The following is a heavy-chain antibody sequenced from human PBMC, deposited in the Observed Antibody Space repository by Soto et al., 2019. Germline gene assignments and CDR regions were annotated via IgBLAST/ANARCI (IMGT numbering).Heavy chain of an antibody. CDR2: MNPGSGDT. Sequence: PSVKVSCKASGYSFTNNDVSWVRQATGKGLEWMGWMNPGSGDTGYAQNFQGRVTMTSDTSTARAYVKVSSLRSDDPATDYRDIMATFDSLNWFDTWGQGSLDTVSS. D-gene: IGHD3-9*01. CDR1: GYSFTNND. V-gene: IGHV1-8*01. CDR3: DIMATFDSLNWFDT. J-gene: IGHJ5*02.